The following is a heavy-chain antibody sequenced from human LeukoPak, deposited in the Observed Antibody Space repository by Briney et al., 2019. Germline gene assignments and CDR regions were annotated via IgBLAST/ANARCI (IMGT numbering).Heavy chain of an antibody. V-gene: IGHV4-59*01. D-gene: IGHD6-13*01. Sequence: PSETLSLTCTVSGGSISGNSWSWIRQPPGKGLEWIGYIYYSGSTNYNPSLKSRVTISVDTSKNQFSLKLSSVTAADTAVYYCARGVAAQAPHFDYWGQGTLVTVSS. CDR2: IYYSGST. J-gene: IGHJ4*02. CDR3: ARGVAAQAPHFDY. CDR1: GGSISGNS.